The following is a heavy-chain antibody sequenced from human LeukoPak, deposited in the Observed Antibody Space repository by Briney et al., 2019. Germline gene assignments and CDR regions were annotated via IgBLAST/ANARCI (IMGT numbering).Heavy chain of an antibody. CDR3: AIDNYGTRFDP. D-gene: IGHD1/OR15-1a*01. J-gene: IGHJ5*02. CDR2: MNPNSGNT. CDR1: AYTFTSYD. V-gene: IGHV1-8*03. Sequence: ASVNLSCKASAYTFTSYDIDWVRHATGQGLEWMGWMNPNSGNTGYAQKFQGRVTITRNTSISTAYMELSSLRSEDTAVYYCAIDNYGTRFDPWGEETRVTVFS.